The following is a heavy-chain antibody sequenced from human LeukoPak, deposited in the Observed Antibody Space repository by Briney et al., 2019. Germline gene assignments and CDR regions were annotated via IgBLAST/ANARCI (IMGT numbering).Heavy chain of an antibody. J-gene: IGHJ6*02. CDR1: GFTFSSYE. V-gene: IGHV3-23*01. D-gene: IGHD3-10*01. CDR2: ISTTGGGM. Sequence: GGSLRLSCAASGFTFSSYEMNWVRQAPGKGLEWVSSISTTGGGMYYADSVKGRFIISRDNSKNTLYMQMNSLRAEDTALYYCAKNRGSGSYLMDVWGQGTTVTVSS. CDR3: AKNRGSGSYLMDV.